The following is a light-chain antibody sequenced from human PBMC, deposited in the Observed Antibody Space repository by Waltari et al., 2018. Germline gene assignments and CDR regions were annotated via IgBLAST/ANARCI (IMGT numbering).Light chain of an antibody. V-gene: IGLV2-14*01. CDR3: TSYTSRHTLV. Sequence: QSALTQPASVSGSPGQSITLSCTGSSLAAGGYDFVSWYRQHPGKAPKVVIFDVNNRPSGVSDRVSGSKSGNTASLTISGLQAEDEGDYYCTSYTSRHTLVFGGGTKVTVL. CDR1: SLAAGGYDF. J-gene: IGLJ1*01. CDR2: DVN.